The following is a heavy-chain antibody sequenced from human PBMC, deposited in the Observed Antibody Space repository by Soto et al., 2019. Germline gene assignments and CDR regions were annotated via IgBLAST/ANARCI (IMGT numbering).Heavy chain of an antibody. CDR1: GGTFSSYA. D-gene: IGHD3-10*01. V-gene: IGHV1-69*13. CDR2: IIPIFGTA. Sequence: SVKVSCKASGGTFSSYAISWVRQAPGQGLEWMGGIIPIFGTANYAQKFQGRVTITADESTSTAYMELSSLRSEDTAVYYCARDQSSGSYFNYWGQGTLVTVSS. J-gene: IGHJ4*02. CDR3: ARDQSSGSYFNY.